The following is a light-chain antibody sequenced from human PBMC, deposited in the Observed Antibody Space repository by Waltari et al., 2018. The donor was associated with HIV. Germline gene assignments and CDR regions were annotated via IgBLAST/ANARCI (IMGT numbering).Light chain of an antibody. CDR2: GSG. CDR1: RSNIGAGFD. J-gene: IGLJ1*01. Sequence: QSVLKQPPSVSGAPGQRVTISCTGSRSNIGAGFDVYGYQQLPGTAPKLLIYGSGNRPSGVPDRFSGSRSGSSASLAITGLQADDEADYYCQSFDSSLSGYVFGIGTKVTVL. CDR3: QSFDSSLSGYV. V-gene: IGLV1-40*01.